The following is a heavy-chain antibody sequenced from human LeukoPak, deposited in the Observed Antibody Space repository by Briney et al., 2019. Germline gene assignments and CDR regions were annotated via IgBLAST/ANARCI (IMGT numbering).Heavy chain of an antibody. V-gene: IGHV3-74*01. D-gene: IGHD5-18*01. J-gene: IGHJ6*02. CDR3: ARDAVDTANAV. CDR2: INSDGSIT. CDR1: GFTFTTYW. Sequence: GGSLRLSCGASGFTFTTYWMHWVRHAPGKGLVWVSHINSDGSITSYADSVKGRFTISRDNAKNTLYLQMNSLRAEDTAVYYCARDAVDTANAVWGQGTTVTVSS.